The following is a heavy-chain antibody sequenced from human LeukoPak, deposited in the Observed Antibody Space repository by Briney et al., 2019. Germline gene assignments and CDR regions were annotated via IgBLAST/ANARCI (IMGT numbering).Heavy chain of an antibody. D-gene: IGHD6-19*01. CDR1: GYSFTSYW. Sequence: GESLKISCKGPGYSFTSYWIGWVRQMPGKGLEWMGIIYPGDSDTRYSPSFQGQVTISADKSISTAYLQWSSLKASDTAMYYCARRKAVAGTDYYYYGMDVWGQGTTVTVSS. CDR3: ARRKAVAGTDYYYYGMDV. V-gene: IGHV5-51*01. CDR2: IYPGDSDT. J-gene: IGHJ6*02.